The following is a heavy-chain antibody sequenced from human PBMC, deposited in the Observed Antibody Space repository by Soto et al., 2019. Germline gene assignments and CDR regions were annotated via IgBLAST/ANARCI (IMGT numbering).Heavy chain of an antibody. CDR3: ARDTSPYSSVWHNRHFDY. CDR2: ISYDGSSK. Sequence: QVQLVESGGGVVQPGRSLRLSCAASGFTFSSYAMHWVRQAPGKGLEWVAIISYDGSSKYYADSVKGRFTISRDNSKKTLYLQMNSLRAEDTALYYCARDTSPYSSVWHNRHFDYWGQGPLVTVSS. CDR1: GFTFSSYA. J-gene: IGHJ4*02. D-gene: IGHD6-19*01. V-gene: IGHV3-30-3*01.